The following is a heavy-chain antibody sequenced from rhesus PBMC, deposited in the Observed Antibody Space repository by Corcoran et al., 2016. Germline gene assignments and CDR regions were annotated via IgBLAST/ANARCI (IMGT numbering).Heavy chain of an antibody. Sequence: EVKLVESGAGWVKPGGSLSLSCAALGLTFSNSWMSWVRQAPEKGLEWVARIKKRVDDKTAHYAASVKGRFTISRDDSKNTLYLQMNSLKNEDTAVYYCTTHSSSSLYFDYWGQGVLVTVSS. V-gene: IGHV3-30*02. D-gene: IGHD6-19*01. CDR3: TTHSSSSLYFDY. CDR2: IKKRVDDKTA. J-gene: IGHJ4*01. CDR1: GLTFSNSW.